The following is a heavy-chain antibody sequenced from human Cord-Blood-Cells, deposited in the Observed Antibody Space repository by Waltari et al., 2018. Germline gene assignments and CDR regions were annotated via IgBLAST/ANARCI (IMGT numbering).Heavy chain of an antibody. CDR2: ISYDGSNK. CDR1: GFTFRSHR. V-gene: IGHV3-30*18. D-gene: IGHD1-26*01. J-gene: IGHJ4*02. CDR3: AKDGGSYPDY. Sequence: QAPLVESGGGVVQPGRSLRLPCEASGFTFRSHRMHWVRQAPGKWLEWVAGISYDGSNKYYADSVKGRVTISRDNSKNTLYLQMNSLRAEDTAVYYCAKDGGSYPDYWGQGTLVTVSS.